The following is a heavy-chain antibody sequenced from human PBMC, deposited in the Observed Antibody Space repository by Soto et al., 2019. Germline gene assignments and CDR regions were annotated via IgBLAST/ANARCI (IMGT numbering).Heavy chain of an antibody. D-gene: IGHD5-18*01. J-gene: IGHJ4*02. CDR2: IIPILGIA. V-gene: IGHV1-69*02. CDR1: GGTFSSYT. Sequence: QVQLVQSGAEVKKPGSSVKVSCKASGGTFSSYTISWVRQAPGQGLEWMGRIIPILGIANYAQKFQGRVTIPADKSTSTAYMELSSLRSEDTAVYYCATAIPLDTAMLISTPWFDYWVQGTLVTVSS. CDR3: ATAIPLDTAMLISTPWFDY.